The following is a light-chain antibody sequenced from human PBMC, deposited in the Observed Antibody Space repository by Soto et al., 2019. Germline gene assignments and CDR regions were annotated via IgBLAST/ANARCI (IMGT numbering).Light chain of an antibody. J-gene: IGKJ1*01. CDR2: AAS. CDR1: QAIRNS. Sequence: DIQMTQSSSSLSASVGDRVTITCRASQAIRNSLAWYQQKPGRVPKLLIYAASTLQSGVPSRFSGSGSGTDFTLTISSLQPEDVATYYCQKYFSAPWTFGQGTKVDIK. CDR3: QKYFSAPWT. V-gene: IGKV1-27*01.